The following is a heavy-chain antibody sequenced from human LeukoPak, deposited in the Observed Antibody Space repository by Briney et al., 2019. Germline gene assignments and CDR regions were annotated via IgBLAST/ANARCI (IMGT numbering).Heavy chain of an antibody. J-gene: IGHJ3*02. CDR3: ARPYYDYVWGSYLYAFDI. CDR1: GYTFTSYG. CDR2: ISAYNGNT. D-gene: IGHD3-16*02. Sequence: ASVKVSCKASGYTFTSYGISWVRQAPGQGLEWMGWISAYNGNTNYAQKLQSRVTMTTDTSTSTAYMELRSLRSDDTAVYYCARPYYDYVWGSYLYAFDIWGQGTMVTVSS. V-gene: IGHV1-18*01.